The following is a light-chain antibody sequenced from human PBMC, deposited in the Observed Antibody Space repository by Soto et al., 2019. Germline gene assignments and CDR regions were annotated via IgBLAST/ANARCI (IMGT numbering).Light chain of an antibody. J-gene: IGKJ5*01. CDR3: QQYGSSPIT. Sequence: EIGLTQSPGTLSLSPWERATLSCRASQSVSSNFLAWYQHKPGQSPRLLIYDASSRATGIPDRFSGSGSGTDFTLTISGLEPEDFAVYYCQQYGSSPITFGQGTRLEIK. CDR1: QSVSSNF. V-gene: IGKV3-20*01. CDR2: DAS.